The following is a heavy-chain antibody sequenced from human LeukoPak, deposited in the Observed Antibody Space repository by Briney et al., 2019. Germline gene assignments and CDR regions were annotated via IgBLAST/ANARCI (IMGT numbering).Heavy chain of an antibody. D-gene: IGHD6-13*01. CDR3: ARHCYSSSWYV. V-gene: IGHV4-4*09. CDR2: IYTSGST. J-gene: IGHJ4*02. Sequence: PSETLSLTCTVSGGSISSYYWSWIRQPPGKGLEWIGYIYTSGSTNYNPSLKSRVTISVDTSKNQFSLKLSSVTAADTAVYYCARHCYSSSWYVWGQGTLVTVSS. CDR1: GGSISSYY.